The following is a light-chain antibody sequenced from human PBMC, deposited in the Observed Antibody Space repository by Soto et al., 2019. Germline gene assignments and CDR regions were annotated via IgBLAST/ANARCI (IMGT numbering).Light chain of an antibody. CDR3: AAWDDRLNGPV. CDR1: SSNIGSNV. J-gene: IGLJ3*02. Sequence: QSVLTQPPSTSGTPGQRVTISCSGSSSNIGSNVLNWYQQLPGTAPKLLIYSNSQRPSGVPDRFSGSKSGTSASLAISGLQSEDAADYYCAAWDDRLNGPVFGGGTKHTVL. CDR2: SNS. V-gene: IGLV1-44*01.